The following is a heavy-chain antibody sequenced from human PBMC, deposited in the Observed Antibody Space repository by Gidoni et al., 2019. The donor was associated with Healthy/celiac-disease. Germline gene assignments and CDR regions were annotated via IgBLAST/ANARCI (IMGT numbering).Heavy chain of an antibody. J-gene: IGHJ4*02. CDR2: IYYSGST. CDR3: ARHDFLRERTHFDY. Sequence: QLQLQESGPGLVKPSETLSLTCTVSGGSIRSSSYYWGWIRQPPGKGLEWIGSIYYSGSTYYNPSLKSRVTISVDTSKNQFSLKLSSVTAADTAVYYCARHDFLRERTHFDYWGQGTLVTVSS. CDR1: GGSIRSSSYY. D-gene: IGHD3-3*01. V-gene: IGHV4-39*01.